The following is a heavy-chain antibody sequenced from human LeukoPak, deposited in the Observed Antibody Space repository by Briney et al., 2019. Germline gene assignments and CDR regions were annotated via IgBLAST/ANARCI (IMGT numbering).Heavy chain of an antibody. CDR2: ISGSGGST. J-gene: IGHJ4*02. CDR1: GFTFSSYA. Sequence: PGGSLRLSCAASGFTFSSYAMSWVRQAPGKGLEWVSAISGSGGSTYYADSVKGRFAISRDNSKNTLYLQMNSLRAEDTAVYYCAKDDEYRPTYYFDYWGQGTLVTVSS. D-gene: IGHD6-6*01. V-gene: IGHV3-23*01. CDR3: AKDDEYRPTYYFDY.